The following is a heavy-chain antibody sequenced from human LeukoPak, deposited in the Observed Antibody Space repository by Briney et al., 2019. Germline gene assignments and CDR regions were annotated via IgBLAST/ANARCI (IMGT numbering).Heavy chain of an antibody. D-gene: IGHD3-3*01. Sequence: GGSLRLSCAASGFTFTDSAMHWVRQASGKGLEWVGRIRSKANSYATSYDASVKGRFTISRDDSKNTAFLQMNSLKTEDTAVYYCARVSSIFGEGYYYMDVWGKGTTVTVSS. V-gene: IGHV3-73*01. J-gene: IGHJ6*03. CDR3: ARVSSIFGEGYYYMDV. CDR1: GFTFTDSA. CDR2: IRSKANSYAT.